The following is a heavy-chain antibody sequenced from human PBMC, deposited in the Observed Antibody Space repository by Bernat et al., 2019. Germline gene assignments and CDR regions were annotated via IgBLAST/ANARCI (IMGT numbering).Heavy chain of an antibody. CDR1: GYSFTSYW. V-gene: IGHV5-51*01. D-gene: IGHD1-26*01. CDR3: ARQSGFVGPNYYMDV. J-gene: IGHJ6*03. Sequence: EVQLVQSGAEVKKPGESLEISCKGSGYSFTSYWIAWVRQMPEKGLEWMGIIYPDDSDTRYNPSFQGQVTISADSSISTAYLQWSSLKASDTAMYYCARQSGFVGPNYYMDVWGKGTTVTVSS. CDR2: IYPDDSDT.